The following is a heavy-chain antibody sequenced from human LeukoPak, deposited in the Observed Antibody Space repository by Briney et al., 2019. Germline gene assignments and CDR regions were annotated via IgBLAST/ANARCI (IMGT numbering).Heavy chain of an antibody. CDR3: ARGPDIVVIPIVDDSFDI. J-gene: IGHJ3*02. D-gene: IGHD2-2*01. Sequence: GGSLRLSCAASGFTFSSYSLTWVRRAPGKGLEWVSSIGSNSKYIYYADSVKGRFTSSRDNAKNSLSLQMNSLRAEDTAVYYCARGPDIVVIPIVDDSFDIWGQGTVVTVSP. V-gene: IGHV3-21*01. CDR2: IGSNSKYI. CDR1: GFTFSSYS.